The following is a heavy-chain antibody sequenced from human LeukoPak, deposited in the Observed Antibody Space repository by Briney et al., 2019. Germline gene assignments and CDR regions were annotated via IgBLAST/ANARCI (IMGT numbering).Heavy chain of an antibody. J-gene: IGHJ6*03. CDR3: ARHQGLASGWSSNYYYYYMDV. CDR2: IYHSGST. D-gene: IGHD6-19*01. CDR1: GYSISSGYY. Sequence: PSETLSLTCTVSGYSISSGYYWGWIRQPPGKGLEWIGSIYHSGSTYYNPSLKSRVTISVDTSKNQFSLKLSSVTAADTAVYYCARHQGLASGWSSNYYYYYMDVWGKGTTVTISS. V-gene: IGHV4-38-2*02.